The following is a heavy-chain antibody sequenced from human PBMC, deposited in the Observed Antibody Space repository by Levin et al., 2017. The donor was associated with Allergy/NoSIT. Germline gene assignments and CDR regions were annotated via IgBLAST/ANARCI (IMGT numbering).Heavy chain of an antibody. Sequence: LSLTCAASGFTFRDYWMTWARQTPGRGLEWVASINEDGSQKNYLDSVKGRFTISRDNAKDSVDLQMDYLRDDDTALYYCARHLRGDSADDGFDVWGHGTMVTFSS. V-gene: IGHV3-7*03. J-gene: IGHJ3*01. CDR2: INEDGSQK. CDR1: GFTFRDYW. D-gene: IGHD5-12*01. CDR3: ARHLRGDSADDGFDV.